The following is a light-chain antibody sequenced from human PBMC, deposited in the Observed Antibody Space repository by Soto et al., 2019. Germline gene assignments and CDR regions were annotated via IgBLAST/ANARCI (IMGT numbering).Light chain of an antibody. Sequence: IQMNHPLSAVSASIEDVVAITYHASQDISNYLNWYQQKPGKAPKLLIYDASNLETGVPSRFSGSGSGTDFTFTISSLQPEDIATYYCQQYDNIPPITFGQGTRLEIK. CDR1: QDISNY. CDR3: QQYDNIPPIT. CDR2: DAS. J-gene: IGKJ5*01. V-gene: IGKV1-33*01.